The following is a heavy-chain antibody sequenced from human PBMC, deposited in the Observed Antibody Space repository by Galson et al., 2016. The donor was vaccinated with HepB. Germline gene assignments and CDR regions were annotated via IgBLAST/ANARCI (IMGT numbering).Heavy chain of an antibody. D-gene: IGHD3-10*01. V-gene: IGHV3-7*03. Sequence: SLRLSCAASGFAFSNYWMSWVRQTPGKGPQWVANINQDGSEYYYVGSGQGRFTISRDNAKNSLYLQMNSLRAEDTAIYYCARDLPAANTVRDYWGQGTLVTVSS. CDR1: GFAFSNYW. CDR3: ARDLPAANTVRDY. J-gene: IGHJ4*02. CDR2: INQDGSEY.